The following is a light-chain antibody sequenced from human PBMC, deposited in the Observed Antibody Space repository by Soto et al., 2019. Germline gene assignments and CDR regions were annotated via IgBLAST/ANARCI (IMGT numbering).Light chain of an antibody. V-gene: IGKV3-15*01. CDR3: QKYNNWPLT. CDR1: QSVSTY. Sequence: EIVMTQSPATLYVSPGERATLSCRASQSVSTYLAWYQQKPGQAPRLLIYGASTRATGIPARISGSGSGTDFTLTISSLQSEDVAVYYCQKYNNWPLTFGGGTKVEIK. CDR2: GAS. J-gene: IGKJ4*02.